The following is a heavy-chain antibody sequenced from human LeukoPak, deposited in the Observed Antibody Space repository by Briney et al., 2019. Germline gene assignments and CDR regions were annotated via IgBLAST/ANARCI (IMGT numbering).Heavy chain of an antibody. D-gene: IGHD1-26*01. CDR1: GGSISSYF. J-gene: IGHJ3*02. Sequence: SETLSLTCTVSGGSISSYFWSWIRQPPGKGLEWVAYHHYSESNNYNPSLKSRVTISVDTSKNQFSRMLSSVTAADTAVYYCARDRRWEQLHAFDIWGQGTMVTVSS. V-gene: IGHV4-59*01. CDR3: ARDRRWEQLHAFDI. CDR2: HHYSESN.